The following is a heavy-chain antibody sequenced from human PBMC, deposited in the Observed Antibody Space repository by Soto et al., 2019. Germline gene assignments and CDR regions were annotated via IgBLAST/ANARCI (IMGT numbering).Heavy chain of an antibody. J-gene: IGHJ5*02. Sequence: SETLSLTCTVSGGSISSGDYYWSWIRQPPGKGLEWIGYIYYSGSTYYNPSLKSRVTISVDTSKNQFSLKLSSVTAADTAVYYCARALRRTEWFDPWGQGTLVTVST. CDR3: ARALRRTEWFDP. CDR1: GGSISSGDYY. CDR2: IYYSGST. V-gene: IGHV4-30-4*01.